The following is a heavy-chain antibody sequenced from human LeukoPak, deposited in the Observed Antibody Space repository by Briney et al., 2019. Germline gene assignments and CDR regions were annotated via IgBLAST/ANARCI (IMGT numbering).Heavy chain of an antibody. J-gene: IGHJ4*02. D-gene: IGHD3-22*01. CDR2: IYYSGST. CDR1: GGSISSYY. V-gene: IGHV4-59*12. CDR3: ARNFYASSGYYLDDFYFDF. Sequence: PSETLSLTCTVSGGSISSYYWSWIRQPPGKGLEWIGYIYYSGSTNYNPSLKSRVTMSVDTSTNQFSLKLISVTAADTALYYCARNFYASSGYYLDDFYFDFWGQGTLVTVSS.